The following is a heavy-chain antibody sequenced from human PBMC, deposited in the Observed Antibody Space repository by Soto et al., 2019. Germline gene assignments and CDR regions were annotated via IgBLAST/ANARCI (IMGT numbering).Heavy chain of an antibody. Sequence: PFHTLSRSCAIPGDRVSSNSAAWNWNRLSPSRGLEWLARTYYRSRWYNDYAVSVRSRITVNPDTSKNQFSLQLTSVTPEDMAVYYCAGTTSHQWYYMDVWGKGTTVTVS. D-gene: IGHD1-7*01. CDR2: TYYRSRWYN. J-gene: IGHJ6*03. CDR1: GDRVSSNSAA. V-gene: IGHV6-1*01. CDR3: AGTTSHQWYYMDV.